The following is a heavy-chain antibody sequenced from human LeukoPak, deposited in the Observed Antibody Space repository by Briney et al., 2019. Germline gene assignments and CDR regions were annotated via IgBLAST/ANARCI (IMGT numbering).Heavy chain of an antibody. V-gene: IGHV1-58*02. D-gene: IGHD4-17*01. CDR1: GFTFTSSA. CDR3: AAGQGPTVTSDY. Sequence: ASVKVSCKASGFTFTSSAMQWVRQARGQRLEWIGWIVVGSGNTNYAQKFQERVTITRDMSTSTAYMELSSLRSEDTAVYYCAAGQGPTVTSDYWGQGTLVTVSS. CDR2: IVVGSGNT. J-gene: IGHJ4*02.